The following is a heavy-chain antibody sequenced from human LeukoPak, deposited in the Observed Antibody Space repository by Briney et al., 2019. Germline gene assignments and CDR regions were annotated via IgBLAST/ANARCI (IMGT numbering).Heavy chain of an antibody. CDR3: ATSLSYYYDSSGDNYFDY. CDR2: ISAYNGNT. J-gene: IGHJ4*02. D-gene: IGHD3-22*01. CDR1: SYTFTSYG. V-gene: IGHV1-18*01. Sequence: ASVKVSCKASSYTFTSYGISWVRQAPGQGLEWMGWISAYNGNTNYAQKLQGRVTMTTDTSTSTAYMELRSLRSDDTAVYYCATSLSYYYDSSGDNYFDYWGQGTLVNVSS.